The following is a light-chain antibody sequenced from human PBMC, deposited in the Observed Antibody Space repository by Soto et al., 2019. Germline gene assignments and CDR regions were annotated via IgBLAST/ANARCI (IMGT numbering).Light chain of an antibody. CDR2: GAS. CDR1: QSVSSSY. Sequence: EIVLTQSPGTLSLSPGERATLSCRASQSVSSSYLAWYQQKHGQAPRLLIYGASSRATGIPDRFSGSGSGTDFTLTISRLEPEDFAVYYCQQYGSSPTTFGQGTKV. V-gene: IGKV3-20*01. CDR3: QQYGSSPTT. J-gene: IGKJ1*01.